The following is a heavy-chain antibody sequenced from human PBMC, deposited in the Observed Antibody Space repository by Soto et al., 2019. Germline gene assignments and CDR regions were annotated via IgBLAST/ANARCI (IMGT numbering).Heavy chain of an antibody. D-gene: IGHD3-22*01. CDR1: GYTFTSYY. CDR2: INPSGGST. J-gene: IGHJ5*02. CDR3: ARDSRYYDSSGYYYRNWFDP. Sequence: ASVKVSCKASGYTFTSYYMHWVRQAPGQGLEWMGIINPSGGSTSYAQKFQGRVTMTRDTSTSTVYMELSSLRSEDTAVYYCARDSRYYDSSGYYYRNWFDPWGQGTLVTVSS. V-gene: IGHV1-46*01.